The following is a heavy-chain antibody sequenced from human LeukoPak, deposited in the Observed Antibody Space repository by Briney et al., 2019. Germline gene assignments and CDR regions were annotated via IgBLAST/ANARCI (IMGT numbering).Heavy chain of an antibody. CDR2: FSTSSSTI. CDR3: ARWGYYYDSSAYVSLDF. Sequence: GGSLRLSCAASGFTFRASGMNWVRRARGKGLEWLSYFSTSSSTIYYADSEKRRLPIYRDNAKTSLYLQMNSLRAEDTAVYYCARWGYYYDSSAYVSLDFWGQGTLVTVSS. CDR1: GFTFRASG. D-gene: IGHD3-22*01. V-gene: IGHV3-48*01. J-gene: IGHJ4*02.